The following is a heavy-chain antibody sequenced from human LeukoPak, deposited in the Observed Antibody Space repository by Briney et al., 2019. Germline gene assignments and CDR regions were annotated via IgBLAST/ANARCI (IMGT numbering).Heavy chain of an antibody. Sequence: GASVKVSCKASGYTFTGYYMHWVRQAPGQGLEWMGWINPNSGGTNYAQKFQGRVTMTRDTSISTAYMELSRLRSDDTAVYYCAREGDYDYVWGSYRPPGLGYWGQGTLVTVSS. V-gene: IGHV1-2*02. CDR3: AREGDYDYVWGSYRPPGLGY. J-gene: IGHJ4*02. CDR1: GYTFTGYY. CDR2: INPNSGGT. D-gene: IGHD3-16*02.